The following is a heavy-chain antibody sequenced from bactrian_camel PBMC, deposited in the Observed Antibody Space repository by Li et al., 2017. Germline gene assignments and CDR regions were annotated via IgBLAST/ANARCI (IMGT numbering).Heavy chain of an antibody. V-gene: IGHV3S42*01. Sequence: VQLVESGAGSLQPGVSLLLSCATSGFNFRVSHMSWLRQAPGKEREGFATINGYGFTTYTDSVKGRFTISRDNDKNTMYLQMNSLKPDDTAMYYCAAASGGGGCVSKRLTERIYTYWGKGTQVTVS. CDR2: INGYGFT. J-gene: IGHJ4*01. CDR1: GFNFRVSH. CDR3: AAASGGGGCVSKRLTERIYTY. D-gene: IGHD7*01.